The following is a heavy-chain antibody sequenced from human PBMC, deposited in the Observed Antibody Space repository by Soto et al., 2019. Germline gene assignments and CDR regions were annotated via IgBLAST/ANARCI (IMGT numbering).Heavy chain of an antibody. CDR1: GFTFSSYS. CDR3: ARSSGDYVFDI. CDR2: ISSSSSYI. Sequence: GGSLRLSCAASGFTFSSYSMNWVRQAPGKGLEWVSSISSSSSYIYYADSVKGRFTISRDNAKNSLYLQMNSLRAEDTAVYYCARSSGDYVFDIWGQGTMVTVSS. V-gene: IGHV3-21*01. D-gene: IGHD4-17*01. J-gene: IGHJ3*02.